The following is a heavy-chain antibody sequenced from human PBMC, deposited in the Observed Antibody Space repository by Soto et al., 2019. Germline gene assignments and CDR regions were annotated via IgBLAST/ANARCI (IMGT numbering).Heavy chain of an antibody. CDR2: ISYDGSNK. D-gene: IGHD2-8*01. Sequence: QVQLVESGGGVVQPGRSLILSCAASGFTFSSYAMHWVRQAPGKGLEWVAVISYDGSNKYYADSVKGRFTISRDNSKNTLYLQMNSLRAEDTAVYYCARATDIVRMVYPQYWGQGTLVTVYS. J-gene: IGHJ4*02. V-gene: IGHV3-30-3*01. CDR1: GFTFSSYA. CDR3: ARATDIVRMVYPQY.